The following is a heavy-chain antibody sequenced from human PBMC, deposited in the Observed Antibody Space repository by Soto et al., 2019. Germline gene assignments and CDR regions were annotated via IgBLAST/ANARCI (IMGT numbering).Heavy chain of an antibody. V-gene: IGHV1-8*01. D-gene: IGHD2-21*01. CDR1: GYTFTTYD. CDR2: MNPKSGYT. J-gene: IGHJ4*02. CDR3: VRVFGSIDY. Sequence: QVQLVQSGAEVKKPGASVKVSCKASGYTFTTYDINWVRQATGQGLEWVGWMNPKSGYTGFAQKFQGSVSMTRDTSISTAYMELSSLSSEDTSVYYCVRVFGSIDYWGQGPLVTVSS.